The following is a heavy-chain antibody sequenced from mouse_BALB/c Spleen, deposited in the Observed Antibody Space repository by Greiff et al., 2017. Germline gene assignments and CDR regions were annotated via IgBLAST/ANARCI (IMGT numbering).Heavy chain of an antibody. CDR2: IWAGGST. D-gene: IGHD1-1*01. J-gene: IGHJ3*01. CDR1: GFSLTSYG. V-gene: IGHV2-9*02. CDR3: ASYGSSWFAY. Sequence: QVQLQQSGPGLVAPSQSLSITCTVSGFSLTSYGVHWVRQPPGKGLEWLGVIWAGGSTNYNSALMSRLSISKDNSKSQVFLKMNSLQTDDTAMYYCASYGSSWFAYWGQGTLVTVSA.